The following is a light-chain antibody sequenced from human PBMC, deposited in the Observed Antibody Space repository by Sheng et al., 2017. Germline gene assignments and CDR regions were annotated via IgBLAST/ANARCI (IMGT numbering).Light chain of an antibody. CDR3: SSYTATSTVM. CDR1: ASDVGINDL. V-gene: IGLV2-14*02. Sequence: QSALTQPAAVSGSPGQSITISCTGFASDVGINDLVSWYQHHPGKAPKLIIYDVNERPSGVSPRFSGSTSANTASLTISGLQTEDDAVYYCSSYTATSTVMFGGGTKVTVL. J-gene: IGLJ3*02. CDR2: DVN.